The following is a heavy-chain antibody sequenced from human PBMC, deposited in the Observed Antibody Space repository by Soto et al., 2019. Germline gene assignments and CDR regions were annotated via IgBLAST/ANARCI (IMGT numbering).Heavy chain of an antibody. CDR3: ARDPVVPAAIRHDYYYYYGMDV. D-gene: IGHD2-2*01. V-gene: IGHV1-2*02. CDR2: INPNSGGT. J-gene: IGHJ6*02. Sequence: ASVEVSCKXSGYTFTGYYMHWVRQAPGQGLEWMGWINPNSGGTNYAQKFQGRVTMTRDTSISTAYMELSRLRSDDTAVYYCARDPVVPAAIRHDYYYYYGMDVWGQGTTVTVSS. CDR1: GYTFTGYY.